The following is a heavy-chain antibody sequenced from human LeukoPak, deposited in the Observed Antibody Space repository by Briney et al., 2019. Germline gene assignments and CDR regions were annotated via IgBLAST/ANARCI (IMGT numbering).Heavy chain of an antibody. D-gene: IGHD3-10*01. V-gene: IGHV3-74*01. Sequence: HPGGSLRLSCAASGFTFSSYWMHWVRQAPGKWLVWVSRINSDGSSTSYADSVKGRFTISRDNAKNTLYLQMNSLRAEDTAVYYCARPPLDLWFGEENWFDPWGQGTLVTVSS. J-gene: IGHJ5*02. CDR1: GFTFSSYW. CDR3: ARPPLDLWFGEENWFDP. CDR2: INSDGSST.